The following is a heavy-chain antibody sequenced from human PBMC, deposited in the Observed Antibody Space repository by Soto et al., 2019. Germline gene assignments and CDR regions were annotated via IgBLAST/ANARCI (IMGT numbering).Heavy chain of an antibody. CDR1: GYTFISYD. Sequence: QVQLAQSANEVKKPGASVRVSCKAAGYTFISYDIAWVRQAPGQGLEWMGWISPYNDYTVYAQKFQGRVSMTADTSTRTVYMNLRGLKSDDTAVYYCARGGYYDNSWGKLSHYGWDVWGQGTSVSVSS. J-gene: IGHJ6*02. V-gene: IGHV1-18*01. D-gene: IGHD3-16*01. CDR3: ARGGYYDNSWGKLSHYGWDV. CDR2: ISPYNDYT.